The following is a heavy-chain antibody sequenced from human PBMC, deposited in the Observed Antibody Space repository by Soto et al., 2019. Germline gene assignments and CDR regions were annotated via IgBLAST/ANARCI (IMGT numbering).Heavy chain of an antibody. Sequence: GESLKISCVASEFIFNTHWMSWVRQAPGKGLEWVASINQDGSAKKYGKSVEGRFTISRDNDKNSLYLQMNNLSADDTAVYYCAKCGSGCYYFVWGQGATVTVSS. J-gene: IGHJ6*02. CDR2: INQDGSAK. CDR3: AKCGSGCYYFV. CDR1: EFIFNTHW. V-gene: IGHV3-7*03. D-gene: IGHD3-10*01.